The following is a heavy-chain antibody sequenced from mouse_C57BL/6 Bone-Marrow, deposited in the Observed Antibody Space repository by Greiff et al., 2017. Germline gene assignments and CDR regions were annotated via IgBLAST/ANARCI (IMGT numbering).Heavy chain of an antibody. D-gene: IGHD2-4*01. J-gene: IGHJ2*01. Sequence: EVQLVESGGDLVKPGGSLKLSCAATGFTFSSYGMSWVRQTPDKRLEWVATISSGGSYTYYPDSVKGRFPISNDNAKKTLYLQMIDLTSDDAARNYCARHVVLRPLDYWGQGTTLTVSS. CDR2: ISSGGSYT. V-gene: IGHV5-6*01. CDR1: GFTFSSYG. CDR3: ARHVVLRPLDY.